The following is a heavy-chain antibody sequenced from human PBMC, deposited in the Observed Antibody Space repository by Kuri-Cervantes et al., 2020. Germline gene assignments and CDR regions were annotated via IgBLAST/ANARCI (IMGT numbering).Heavy chain of an antibody. D-gene: IGHD5-18*01. J-gene: IGHJ4*02. CDR3: ARETYTHGKHLDF. V-gene: IGHV1-2*02. Sequence: ASVKVSCKASGYTFTGYYMHWVRQAPGQGLEWMGWINPNSGGTNYAQKFQGRVTMTRDTSITTAYMELSRLRSDDTAMYYCARETYTHGKHLDFWGQGTLVTVSS. CDR2: INPNSGGT. CDR1: GYTFTGYY.